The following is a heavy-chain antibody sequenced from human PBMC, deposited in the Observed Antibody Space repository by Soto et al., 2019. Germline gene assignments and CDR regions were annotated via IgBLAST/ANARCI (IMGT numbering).Heavy chain of an antibody. CDR1: GYIFTMYG. CDR3: ARWISGSYSDWFDP. D-gene: IGHD1-26*01. V-gene: IGHV1-18*04. CDR2: ISAHNGKT. J-gene: IGHJ5*02. Sequence: QVQLVQSEAEVKESGASVKVSCKASGYIFTMYGVTWVRQAPGQGLEWMGWISAHNGKTNYAQNLQGRVTMTTDTSTSTAYMELRSLRSDDTAIYFCARWISGSYSDWFDPWGQGTLVTVCS.